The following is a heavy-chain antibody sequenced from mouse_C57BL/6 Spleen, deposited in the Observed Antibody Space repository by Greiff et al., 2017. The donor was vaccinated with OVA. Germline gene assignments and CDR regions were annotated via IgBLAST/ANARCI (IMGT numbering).Heavy chain of an antibody. Sequence: EVQLVESGGGLVQPKGSLKLSCAASGFSFNTYAMNWVRQAPGKGLEWVARIRSKSNNYATYYADSVKDRFTISRDDSESMLYLQMNNLKTEDTAMYYCGRRGGYDVNWYFDVWGTGTTVTVAS. CDR1: GFSFNTYA. J-gene: IGHJ1*03. CDR3: GRRGGYDVNWYFDV. CDR2: IRSKSNNYAT. V-gene: IGHV10-1*01. D-gene: IGHD2-2*01.